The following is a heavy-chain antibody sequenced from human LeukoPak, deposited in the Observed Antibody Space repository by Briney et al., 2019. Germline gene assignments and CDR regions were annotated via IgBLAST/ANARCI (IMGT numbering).Heavy chain of an antibody. D-gene: IGHD5-18*01. CDR2: IRSSGGPT. Sequence: GGSLRLSCVASGFTFNNYAMNWVRQAPGKGLEWVSAIRSSGGPTYCADSVKGRFTISRDNSKNTLYLQMNSPRAEDTAVYYCAKSTGGYTGYFDLWGRGTLVTVSS. V-gene: IGHV3-23*01. CDR1: GFTFNNYA. J-gene: IGHJ2*01. CDR3: AKSTGGYTGYFDL.